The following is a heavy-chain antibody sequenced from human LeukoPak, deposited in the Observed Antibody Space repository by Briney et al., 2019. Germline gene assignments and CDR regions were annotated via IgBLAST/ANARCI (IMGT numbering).Heavy chain of an antibody. V-gene: IGHV4-34*01. D-gene: IGHD2-2*01. CDR1: GGSFSGYY. CDR2: INHSGST. Sequence: SETLSPTCAVYGGSFSGYYWSWIRQPPGKGLEWIGEINHSGSTNYNPSLKSRVTISVDTSKNQFSLKLSSVTAADTAVYYCARAQHCSSTSCYPPQYYFDYWGQGTLVTVSS. CDR3: ARAQHCSSTSCYPPQYYFDY. J-gene: IGHJ4*02.